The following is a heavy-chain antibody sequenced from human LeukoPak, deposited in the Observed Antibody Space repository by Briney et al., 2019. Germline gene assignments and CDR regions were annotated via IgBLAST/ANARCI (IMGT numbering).Heavy chain of an antibody. J-gene: IGHJ1*01. V-gene: IGHV3-23*01. CDR1: GFTFSSYA. CDR2: ISGSGGST. D-gene: IGHD3-22*01. CDR3: ANTPYYYDSSGYYKYFQH. Sequence: PGGSLRLSCAASGFTFSSYAMSWVRQAPGKGLEWVSAISGSGGSTYYADSVKGRFTISRENSKNTLYLQMNSLRAEDTAVYYCANTPYYYDSSGYYKYFQHWGQGTLVTVSS.